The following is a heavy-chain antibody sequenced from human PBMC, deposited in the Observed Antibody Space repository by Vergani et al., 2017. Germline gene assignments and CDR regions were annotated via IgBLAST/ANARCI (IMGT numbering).Heavy chain of an antibody. Sequence: QVQLVQSGAEVKKPGASVKVSCKASGYTFTSYGISWVRQAPGQGLEWMGWISAYNGNTNYAQKLQGRVTITADKSTSTAYMELSSLRSEDTAVYYCARNIPPQGGGAFDIWGQGTMVTVSS. J-gene: IGHJ3*02. CDR1: GYTFTSYG. CDR3: ARNIPPQGGGAFDI. D-gene: IGHD2-2*02. V-gene: IGHV1-18*04. CDR2: ISAYNGNT.